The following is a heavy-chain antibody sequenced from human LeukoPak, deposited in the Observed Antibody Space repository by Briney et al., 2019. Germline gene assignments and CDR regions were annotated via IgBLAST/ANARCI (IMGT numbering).Heavy chain of an antibody. CDR2: IRRKVYGGTT. D-gene: IGHD6-19*01. J-gene: IGHJ4*02. CDR3: TRDKGWSYDY. Sequence: GRSLRLSCTASGFTFGDHGMGWVRQAPEKGLEWVGFIRRKVYGGTTEYAASVRGRFSISRDDSKSIAYLEMNSLKTEDTAVYYCTRDKGWSYDYWGQGTLVTVSS. CDR1: GFTFGDHG. V-gene: IGHV3-49*04.